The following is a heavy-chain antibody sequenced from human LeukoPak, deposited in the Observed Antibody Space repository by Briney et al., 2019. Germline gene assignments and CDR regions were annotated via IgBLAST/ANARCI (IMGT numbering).Heavy chain of an antibody. CDR1: GGSISSYY. CDR2: ISTSGST. V-gene: IGHV4-4*07. J-gene: IGHJ4*02. Sequence: PSETLSLTCTVSGGSISSYYWSWIRQPAGKGLEWIGRISTSGSTNYKSSLKSRVTMSVDTSKNQFSLNLSSVTAADTAVYYCARGQGTVTTHWGQGTLVTVSS. CDR3: ARGQGTVTTH. D-gene: IGHD4-11*01.